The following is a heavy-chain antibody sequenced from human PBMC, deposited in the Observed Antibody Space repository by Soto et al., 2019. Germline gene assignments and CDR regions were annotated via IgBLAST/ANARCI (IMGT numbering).Heavy chain of an antibody. CDR2: IRSKAYGGTT. CDR3: TRMKGDHDLNWFDP. Sequence: PGGSLRLSCTASGFTFGDYAMRWVRQAPGEGLEWVGFIRSKAYGGTTEYAASVKGRFTISRDDSKSIAYLQMNSLKTEDTAVYYCTRMKGDHDLNWFDPWGQGPLVTVSS. D-gene: IGHD2-21*02. CDR1: GFTFGDYA. V-gene: IGHV3-49*04. J-gene: IGHJ5*02.